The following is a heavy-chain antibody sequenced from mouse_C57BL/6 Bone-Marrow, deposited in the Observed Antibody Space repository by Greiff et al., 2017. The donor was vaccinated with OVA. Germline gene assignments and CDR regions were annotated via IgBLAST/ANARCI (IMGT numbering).Heavy chain of an antibody. J-gene: IGHJ4*01. V-gene: IGHV10-3*01. CDR1: GFTFNTYA. CDR2: IRSKSSNYAT. CDR3: VRSGEDGYSHYAMDY. D-gene: IGHD2-3*01. Sequence: EVQLQQSGGGLVQPKGSLKLSCAASGFTFNTYAMHWVRQAPGKGLEWVARIRSKSSNYATYYADSVKDRFTISRDDSQSMLYLQMNNLKTEDTAMYYCVRSGEDGYSHYAMDYWGQGTSVTVSS.